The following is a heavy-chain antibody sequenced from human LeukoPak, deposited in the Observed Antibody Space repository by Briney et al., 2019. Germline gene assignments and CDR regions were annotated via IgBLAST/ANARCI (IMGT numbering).Heavy chain of an antibody. CDR3: ARGQRYYDSSGYYIRGFRLRAHWFDY. D-gene: IGHD3-22*01. CDR2: INHSGST. V-gene: IGHV4-34*01. Sequence: SETLSLTCAVYGGSFSGYYWSWIRQPPGKGLEWIGEINHSGSTNYNPSLKSRVTISVDTSKNQFSLKLSSVTAADTAVYYCARGQRYYDSSGYYIRGFRLRAHWFDYWGQGTLVTVSS. CDR1: GGSFSGYY. J-gene: IGHJ4*02.